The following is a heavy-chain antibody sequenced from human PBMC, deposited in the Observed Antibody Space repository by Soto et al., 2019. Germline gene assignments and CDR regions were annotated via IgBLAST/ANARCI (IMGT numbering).Heavy chain of an antibody. CDR2: INPSGGST. D-gene: IGHD2-2*01. Sequence: QVQLVQSGAEVKKPGASVKVSCKASGYTFTSYYMHWVRQAPGQGLEWMGIINPSGGSTSYAQKFQGRVTMTRDTSTSTVYMELSSLRSEDTAVYYCGRDPAQHYGMDVWGQGTTVTVSS. CDR3: GRDPAQHYGMDV. J-gene: IGHJ6*02. CDR1: GYTFTSYY. V-gene: IGHV1-46*01.